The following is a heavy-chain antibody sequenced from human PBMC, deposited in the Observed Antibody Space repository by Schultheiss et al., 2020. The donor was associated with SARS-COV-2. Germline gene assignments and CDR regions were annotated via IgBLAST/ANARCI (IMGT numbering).Heavy chain of an antibody. CDR3: ARGWAVFFIKPSPPTI. D-gene: IGHD3-3*01. CDR2: INHSGST. Sequence: SQTLSLTCPVSGGSISSYYWSWIRQPPGKGLEWIGEINHSGSTNYNPSLKSRVTISVDTSKNQFSLKLSSVTAADTAVYYCARGWAVFFIKPSPPTIWGQGTLVTVSS. V-gene: IGHV4-34*01. CDR1: GGSISSYY. J-gene: IGHJ4*02.